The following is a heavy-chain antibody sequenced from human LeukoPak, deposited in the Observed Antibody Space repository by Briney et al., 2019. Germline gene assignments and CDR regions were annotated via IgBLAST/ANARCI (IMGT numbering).Heavy chain of an antibody. V-gene: IGHV4-34*01. CDR3: ARDLVGATAFDI. D-gene: IGHD1-26*01. J-gene: IGHJ3*02. CDR2: INHSGST. CDR1: GGSFSGYY. Sequence: SETLSLTCAVYGGSFSGYYWSWIRQPPGKGLEWIGDINHSGSTNYNPSLKSRVTISVDTSKNQFSLKLSSVTAADTAVYYCARDLVGATAFDIWGQGTMVTVSS.